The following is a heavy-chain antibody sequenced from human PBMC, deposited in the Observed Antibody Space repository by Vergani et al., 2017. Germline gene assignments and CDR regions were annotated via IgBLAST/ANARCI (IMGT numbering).Heavy chain of an antibody. CDR1: GFTFSSYW. V-gene: IGHV3-7*01. CDR2: IKQDGSEK. CDR3: ARDAYCSSTSCSGMFDY. Sequence: EVQLVESGGGLVQPGGSLRLSCAASGFTFSSYWMSWVRQAPVKGLEWVANIKQDGSEKYYVDSVKGRFTISRDNAKNSLYLQMNSLRAEDTAVYYCARDAYCSSTSCSGMFDYWGQGTLVTVSS. D-gene: IGHD2-2*01. J-gene: IGHJ4*02.